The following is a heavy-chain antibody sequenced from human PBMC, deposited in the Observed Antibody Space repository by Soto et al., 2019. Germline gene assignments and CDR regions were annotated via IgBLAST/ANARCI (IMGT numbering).Heavy chain of an antibody. Sequence: TLSLTCTVSGGSISSGGYYWSCIRQHPGKGLEWIGYIYYSGSTYYNPSLKSRVTISVDTSKNQFSLKLSSVTVADTAVYYCASLVGYYDSSGYWFDPWGQGTLVTVSS. CDR2: IYYSGST. V-gene: IGHV4-31*03. D-gene: IGHD3-22*01. CDR1: GGSISSGGYY. CDR3: ASLVGYYDSSGYWFDP. J-gene: IGHJ5*02.